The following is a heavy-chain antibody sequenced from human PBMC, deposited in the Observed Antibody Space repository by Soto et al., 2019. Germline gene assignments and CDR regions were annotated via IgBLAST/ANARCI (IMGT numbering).Heavy chain of an antibody. CDR2: INHLETT. J-gene: IGHJ4*02. CDR3: ARGGGFDSFDY. CDR1: GASITYGAYS. D-gene: IGHD3-10*01. V-gene: IGHV4-30-2*01. Sequence: PSETLSLTCTVSGASITYGAYSWSWIRQTPGKGLEWIGYINHLETTFYNPSFESRLTLSIDRTKNQFSLNLKSMSAADRAVYFCARGGGFDSFDYWGQGILVPVSP.